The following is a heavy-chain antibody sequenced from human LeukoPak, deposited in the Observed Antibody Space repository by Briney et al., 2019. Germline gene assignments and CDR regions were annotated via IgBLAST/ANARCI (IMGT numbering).Heavy chain of an antibody. D-gene: IGHD2-2*01. V-gene: IGHV4-59*12. Sequence: SETLSLTCTVSGGSISSYYWSWIRQPPGKGLEWIGYIYYSGSTNYNPSLKSRVTISVDTSKNQFSLKLSSVTAADTAVYYCARDRGSSTHWYFDLWGRGTLVTVSS. J-gene: IGHJ2*01. CDR3: ARDRGSSTHWYFDL. CDR1: GGSISSYY. CDR2: IYYSGST.